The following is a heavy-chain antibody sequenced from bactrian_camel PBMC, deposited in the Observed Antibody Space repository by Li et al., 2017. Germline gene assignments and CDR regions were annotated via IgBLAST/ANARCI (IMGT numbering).Heavy chain of an antibody. CDR3: ARGASMTAIQALGAGI. Sequence: VQLVESGGDLVHPGGSLRLSCETSGFTFSSYVMSWVRQAPGKGLEWVSDIHNSGGNTYYADSVKGRFTISRDNAKNTLYLQLNSLKTEDTAMYYCARGASMTAIQALGAGIRGRGTQVTVS. V-gene: IGHV3S40*01. D-gene: IGHD3*01. J-gene: IGHJ4*01. CDR2: IHNSGGNT. CDR1: GFTFSSYV.